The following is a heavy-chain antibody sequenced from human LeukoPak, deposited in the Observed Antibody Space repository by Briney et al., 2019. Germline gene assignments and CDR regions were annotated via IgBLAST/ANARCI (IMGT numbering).Heavy chain of an antibody. CDR2: INHSGST. V-gene: IGHV4-34*01. J-gene: IGHJ3*02. D-gene: IGHD3-3*01. Sequence: PSETLSLTCAVYGGSFSGYYWSWIRQPPGKGLEWIGEINHSGSTNYNPSLKSRVTISVDTSKNQFSLKLSSVTAADTAVYYCARAGLRFLDIWGQGTMVTVSS. CDR1: GGSFSGYY. CDR3: ARAGLRFLDI.